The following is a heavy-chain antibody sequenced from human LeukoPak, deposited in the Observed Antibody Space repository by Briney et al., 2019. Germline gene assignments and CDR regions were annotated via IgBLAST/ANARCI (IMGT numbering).Heavy chain of an antibody. Sequence: PGGSLRLSCAASGFTFSSYEMNWVRQAPGKGLEWVSYISSSGSTIYYADSVKGRFTISRHNAKNSLYLQMNSLRAEDTALYYCARDRLGMDYWGQGTLVTVSS. CDR2: ISSSGSTI. CDR1: GFTFSSYE. D-gene: IGHD7-27*01. J-gene: IGHJ4*02. V-gene: IGHV3-48*03. CDR3: ARDRLGMDY.